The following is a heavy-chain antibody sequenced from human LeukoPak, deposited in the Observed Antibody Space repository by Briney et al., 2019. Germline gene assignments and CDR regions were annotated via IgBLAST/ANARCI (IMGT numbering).Heavy chain of an antibody. CDR3: ASIPRGPVEGYY. D-gene: IGHD3-3*01. CDR2: ISSSGSTI. J-gene: IGHJ4*02. CDR1: GFTFSSYE. Sequence: GGSLRLSCAASGFTFSSYEMNWVRQAPGKGLEWVSYISSSGSTIYYADSVKGRFTISRDNAKNSLYLQMNSLRAQDTAVYYCASIPRGPVEGYYGGQGTLVTVSS. V-gene: IGHV3-48*03.